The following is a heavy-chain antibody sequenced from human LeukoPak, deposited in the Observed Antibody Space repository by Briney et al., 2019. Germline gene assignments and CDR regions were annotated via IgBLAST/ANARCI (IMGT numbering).Heavy chain of an antibody. V-gene: IGHV1-2*02. J-gene: IGHJ4*02. CDR3: ARDSNQDYGGNSADH. CDR2: INPNSGGT. Sequence: ASVKVSCKTSGYSFTGYHIHWVRQAPGQGLEWMGWINPNSGGTNFAQKFPARVTLTRDTSISTVYMELSSLRSGDTAIYYCARDSNQDYGGNSADHWGQGTLVTVSS. CDR1: GYSFTGYH. D-gene: IGHD4-23*01.